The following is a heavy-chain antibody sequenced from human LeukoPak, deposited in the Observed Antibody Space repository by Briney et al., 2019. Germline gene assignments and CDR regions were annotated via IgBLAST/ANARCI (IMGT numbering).Heavy chain of an antibody. V-gene: IGHV4-59*01. D-gene: IGHD1-1*01. J-gene: IGHJ4*02. CDR2: IYYSGST. CDR3: ARVGSTTGIGYFDY. Sequence: SETLSLTCTVSGGSISSYCWSWIRQPPGKGLEWIGYIYYSGSTNYNPSLKSRVTISVDTSKNQFSLKLSSVTAADTAVYYCARVGSTTGIGYFDYWGQGTLVTVSS. CDR1: GGSISSYC.